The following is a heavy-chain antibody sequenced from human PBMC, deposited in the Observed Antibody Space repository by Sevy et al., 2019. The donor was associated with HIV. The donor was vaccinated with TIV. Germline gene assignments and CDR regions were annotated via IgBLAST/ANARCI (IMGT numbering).Heavy chain of an antibody. J-gene: IGHJ4*02. CDR3: ARGAYSYGLFDL. V-gene: IGHV4-4*07. CDR1: GGSISSYY. CDR2: IYTSGST. Sequence: SETLSLTCTVSGGSISSYYWSWIRQPAGKGLEWIGRIYTSGSTNYNPSLKSRVSMSVDTSKNQFSLKLSAVTAADTAGYYCARGAYSYGLFDLWGQGTLVTVSS. D-gene: IGHD5-18*01.